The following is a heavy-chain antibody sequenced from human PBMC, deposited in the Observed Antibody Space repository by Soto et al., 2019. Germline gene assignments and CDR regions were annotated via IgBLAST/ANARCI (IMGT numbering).Heavy chain of an antibody. CDR3: LIVVVITTRYYFDY. CDR1: GGTFSSYT. CDR2: IIPILGIA. J-gene: IGHJ4*02. D-gene: IGHD3-22*01. Sequence: QVQLVQSGAEVKKPGSSVKVSCKASGGTFSSYTISWVRQAPGQGLEWMGRIIPILGIANYAQKFQGRVTITADKSTSTAYMELSSLRSEDTAVYYCLIVVVITTRYYFDYWGQGTLVTVSS. V-gene: IGHV1-69*02.